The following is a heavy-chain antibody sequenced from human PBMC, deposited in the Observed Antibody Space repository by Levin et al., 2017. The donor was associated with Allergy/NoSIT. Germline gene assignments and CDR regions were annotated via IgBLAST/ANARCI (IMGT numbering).Heavy chain of an antibody. D-gene: IGHD3-16*01. J-gene: IGHJ4*02. CDR3: ARAAFSYGYGRFDY. CDR1: GFAFDDYA. Sequence: GGSLRLSCVASGFAFDDYAMHWVRQPPGKGLEWVAGINWNSNSEDYADSVQGRFTISRDNAKHSLYLEMNSLRAEDTALYYCARAAFSYGYGRFDYWGQGRLVTVSS. V-gene: IGHV3-9*01. CDR2: INWNSNSE.